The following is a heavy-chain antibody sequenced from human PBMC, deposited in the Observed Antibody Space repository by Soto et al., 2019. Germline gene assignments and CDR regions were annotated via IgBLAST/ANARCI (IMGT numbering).Heavy chain of an antibody. D-gene: IGHD7-27*01. CDR2: IYHSGST. CDR1: SGSISSSNW. V-gene: IGHV4-4*02. Sequence: SETLSLTCAVSSGSISSSNWWSWVRQPPGKGLEWIGEIYHSGSTNYNPSLKSRVTISVDKSKNQFSLKLSSVTAADTAVYYCASTNLFAGDPGWFDPWGQGTLVTVSS. J-gene: IGHJ5*02. CDR3: ASTNLFAGDPGWFDP.